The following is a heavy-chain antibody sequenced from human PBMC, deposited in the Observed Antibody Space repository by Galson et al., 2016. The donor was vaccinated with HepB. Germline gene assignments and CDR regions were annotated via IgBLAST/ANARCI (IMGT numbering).Heavy chain of an antibody. D-gene: IGHD3-3*01. CDR1: GVSLRVSGAG. V-gene: IGHV2-5*01. Sequence: PALVKPTQTLTLTCTLSGVSLRVSGAGVGWIRQPPGKALEWLALIYWNDDKRYSPSLKRRLTITKDRSKTQVVLRMTNMDPEDTATYYCAHNYDFWSGHHSQNYFYYGMDVWGQGTTVTVSS. CDR3: AHNYDFWSGHHSQNYFYYGMDV. J-gene: IGHJ6*02. CDR2: IYWNDDK.